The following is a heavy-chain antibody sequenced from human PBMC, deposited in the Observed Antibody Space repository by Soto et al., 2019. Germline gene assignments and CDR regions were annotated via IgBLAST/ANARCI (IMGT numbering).Heavy chain of an antibody. D-gene: IGHD3-10*01. CDR2: IIPIFGTA. V-gene: IGHV1-69*13. Sequence: SVKVSCKASGGTFSSYAISWVRQAPGQGLEWMGGIIPIFGTANYAQKFQGRVTITADGSTSTAYMELSSLRSEDTAVYYCARPSLRGVPLNAFDIWGQGTMVTVSS. CDR3: ARPSLRGVPLNAFDI. CDR1: GGTFSSYA. J-gene: IGHJ3*02.